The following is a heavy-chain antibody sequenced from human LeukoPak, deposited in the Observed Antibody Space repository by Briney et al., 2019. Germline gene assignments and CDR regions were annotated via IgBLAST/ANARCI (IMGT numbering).Heavy chain of an antibody. CDR3: AKELVRATFDY. J-gene: IGHJ4*02. D-gene: IGHD6-6*01. CDR1: GLTFSTYA. CDR2: ISSTSNYI. Sequence: PGGSLRLSCAASGLTFSTYAISWVRQAPGKGLEWVSCISSTSNYIFYADSVRGRFTISRDNAKNSLYLQMDSLRAEDTAVYYCAKELVRATFDYWGQGTLVTVSS. V-gene: IGHV3-21*01.